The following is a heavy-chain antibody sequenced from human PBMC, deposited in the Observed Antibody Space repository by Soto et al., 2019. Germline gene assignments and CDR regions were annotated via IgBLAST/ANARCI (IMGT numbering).Heavy chain of an antibody. Sequence: GGSLRLSCAASGFTFSSYWMSWVRQAPGKGLEWVANIKQDGSEKYYVDSVKGRFTISRDNAKNSLYLQMNSLRAEDTAVYYCARDAPPSRPITISGSPLTPTYYYYYMDVWGKGTTVTVSS. J-gene: IGHJ6*03. CDR2: IKQDGSEK. CDR1: GFTFSSYW. CDR3: ARDAPPSRPITISGSPLTPTYYYYYMDV. V-gene: IGHV3-7*01. D-gene: IGHD3-3*01.